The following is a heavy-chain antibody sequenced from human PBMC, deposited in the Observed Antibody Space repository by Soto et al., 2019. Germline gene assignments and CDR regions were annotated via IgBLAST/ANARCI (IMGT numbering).Heavy chain of an antibody. CDR3: AKGGGGYFTSGSNYDYYYYMDV. CDR2: TSGSGGTT. Sequence: PGGSLRLSCATSGFTFGGYAMSWARQAPGKGLEWVSSTSGSGGTTYYGDSVKGRFTISRDNSKSTLYLQMNSLRAEDTAVYYCAKGGGGYFTSGSNYDYYYYMDVWGKGATVTVSS. D-gene: IGHD3-10*01. V-gene: IGHV3-23*01. J-gene: IGHJ6*03. CDR1: GFTFGGYA.